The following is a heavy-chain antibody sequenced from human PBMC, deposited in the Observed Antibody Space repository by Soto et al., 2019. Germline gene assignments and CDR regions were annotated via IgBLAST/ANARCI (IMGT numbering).Heavy chain of an antibody. CDR1: GFTFNSYG. Sequence: QVQLVEAGGGVVQPGRSLTLSCAASGFTFNSYGMHWVRQAPGKGLEWVAVIWFDGSNKYYGDSVKGRFTISRDNSKNTLNRQMNSLRAEDTAVYYCARSGPKYSNYVDYQYYAMDVWGQGTTVTVSS. V-gene: IGHV3-33*01. CDR2: IWFDGSNK. CDR3: ARSGPKYSNYVDYQYYAMDV. J-gene: IGHJ6*02. D-gene: IGHD4-4*01.